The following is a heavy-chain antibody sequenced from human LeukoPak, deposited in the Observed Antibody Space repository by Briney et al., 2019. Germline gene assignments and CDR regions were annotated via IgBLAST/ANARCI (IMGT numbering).Heavy chain of an antibody. Sequence: GGPLRLPCAASGFTFSSYGMHGVRQARGKGLEWVAVISYGGSNKYYADPVKGRFTITRDNSKNTLYLQMNILRAEDTAVYYCAKEDYGDDLDYWGQGTLVTVSS. CDR2: ISYGGSNK. CDR1: GFTFSSYG. D-gene: IGHD4-17*01. J-gene: IGHJ4*02. V-gene: IGHV3-30*18. CDR3: AKEDYGDDLDY.